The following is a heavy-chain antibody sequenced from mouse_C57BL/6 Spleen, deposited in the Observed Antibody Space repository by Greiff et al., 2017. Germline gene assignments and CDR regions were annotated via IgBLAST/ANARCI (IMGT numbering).Heavy chain of an antibody. D-gene: IGHD2-5*01. Sequence: QVQLQQPGAELVRPGTSVKLSCKASGYTFTSYWMHWVKQRPGQGLEWIGVIDPSDSYTNYNQKFKGKATLTVDTSSSTAYMQLSSLTSEDSAVXYCARDSNYWFAYWGQGTLVTVSA. J-gene: IGHJ3*01. CDR3: ARDSNYWFAY. V-gene: IGHV1-59*01. CDR1: GYTFTSYW. CDR2: IDPSDSYT.